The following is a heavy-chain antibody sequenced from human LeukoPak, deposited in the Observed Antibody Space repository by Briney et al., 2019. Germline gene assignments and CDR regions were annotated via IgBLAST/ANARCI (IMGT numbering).Heavy chain of an antibody. Sequence: EASVKVSCKAFGYTFASYGISWVRQAPGQGLEWMGWISAYNGNTNYAQKLQGRVTMTTDTSTSTAYMELRSLRSDGTAVYYCARDPKNSGWFDPWGQGTLVTVSS. CDR1: GYTFASYG. CDR3: ARDPKNSGWFDP. D-gene: IGHD6-25*01. J-gene: IGHJ5*02. V-gene: IGHV1-18*01. CDR2: ISAYNGNT.